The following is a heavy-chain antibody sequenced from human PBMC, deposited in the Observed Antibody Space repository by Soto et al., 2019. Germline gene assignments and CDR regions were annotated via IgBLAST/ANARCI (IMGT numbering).Heavy chain of an antibody. CDR1: GFTFSGYA. Sequence: GGSLRLSCAASGFTFSGYAMHWGRQGPGKGLEWVAVISYDGSNKYYADSVKGRFTISRDNSKNTLYLQMNSLRAEDTAVYYCAREGTGFYFDYWGQGTLVTVSS. CDR2: ISYDGSNK. J-gene: IGHJ4*02. V-gene: IGHV3-30*04. CDR3: AREGTGFYFDY. D-gene: IGHD7-27*01.